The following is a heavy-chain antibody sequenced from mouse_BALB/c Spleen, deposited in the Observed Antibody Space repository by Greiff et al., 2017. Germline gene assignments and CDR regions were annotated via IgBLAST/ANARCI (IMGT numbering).Heavy chain of an antibody. Sequence: EVKLQESGPGLVKPSQSLSLTCTVTGYSITSDYAWNWIRQFPGNKLEWMGYISYSGSTSYNPSLKSRISITRDTSKNQFFLQLNSVTTEDTATYYCARYDYDVGAMDYWGQGTSVTVSS. J-gene: IGHJ4*01. CDR2: ISYSGST. CDR3: ARYDYDVGAMDY. CDR1: GYSITSDYA. V-gene: IGHV3-2*02. D-gene: IGHD2-4*01.